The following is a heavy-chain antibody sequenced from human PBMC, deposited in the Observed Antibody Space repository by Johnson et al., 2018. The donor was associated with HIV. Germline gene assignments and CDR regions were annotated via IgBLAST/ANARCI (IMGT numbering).Heavy chain of an antibody. D-gene: IGHD3-22*01. J-gene: IGHJ3*02. CDR3: ASSLHYYDSSGYRGAFDI. V-gene: IGHV3-43D*03. CDR1: GFTFDDYA. Sequence: VLLVESGGGLVQPGGSLRLSCAASGFTFDDYAMHWVRQAPGKGLEWVSLISWDGGSTYYADSVKGRFTISRDNSKNSLYLQMNSLRAEDTALYYCASSLHYYDSSGYRGAFDIWGQGTMVTVSS. CDR2: ISWDGGST.